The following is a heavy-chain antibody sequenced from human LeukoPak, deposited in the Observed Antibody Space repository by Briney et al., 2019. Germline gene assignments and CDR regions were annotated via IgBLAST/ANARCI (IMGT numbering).Heavy chain of an antibody. CDR3: ARDSTHYDILTGYPGDYGMDV. J-gene: IGHJ6*02. Sequence: GGSLRLSCAASGFTFSSYGMHWVRQAPGKGLEWVAVIWYDGSNKYYADSVKGRFTISRDNSKNTLYLQMNSLRAEDTAVYYCARDSTHYDILTGYPGDYGMDVWGQGTTVTVSS. CDR1: GFTFSSYG. D-gene: IGHD3-9*01. CDR2: IWYDGSNK. V-gene: IGHV3-33*01.